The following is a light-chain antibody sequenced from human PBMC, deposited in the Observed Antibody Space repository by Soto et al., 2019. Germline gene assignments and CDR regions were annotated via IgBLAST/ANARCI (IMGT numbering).Light chain of an antibody. CDR3: QQYGSSPLT. V-gene: IGKV3-20*01. CDR2: GAS. J-gene: IGKJ3*01. Sequence: EIVLTQSPGTLALSPGERATLSCRACQSVSSNYLTWYQQKPGQAPRLLIHGASSRATGIPDRFSGSGSGTDFTLTISRLEPEDFAVYDCQQYGSSPLTFGPGSKVDIK. CDR1: QSVSSNY.